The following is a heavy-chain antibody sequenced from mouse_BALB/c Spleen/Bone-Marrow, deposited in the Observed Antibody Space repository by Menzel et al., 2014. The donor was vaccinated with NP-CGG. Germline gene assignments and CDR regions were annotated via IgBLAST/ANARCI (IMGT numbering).Heavy chain of an antibody. Sequence: QVQLKQSGPELVKPGASVKMSCTASGFTFTDYVINWVKQRTGQGLEWIGEIYPGSGDTYYNEKLKAKATLTADKSSNTVHMQLSSLTSEDSVVYFCARSRVPYFALDYWGQGTSVTVSS. CDR1: GFTFTDYV. V-gene: IGHV1-77*01. J-gene: IGHJ4*01. CDR2: IYPGSGDT. CDR3: ARSRVPYFALDY.